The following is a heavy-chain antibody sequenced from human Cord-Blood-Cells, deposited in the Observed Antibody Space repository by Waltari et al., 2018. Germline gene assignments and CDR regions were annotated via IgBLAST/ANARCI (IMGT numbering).Heavy chain of an antibody. CDR1: GYTFTSYG. CDR3: ARGNYCSGGSCYKYYFDY. V-gene: IGHV1-18*01. J-gene: IGHJ4*02. D-gene: IGHD2-15*01. Sequence: QVQLVQSGAEVKKPGASVKVSCKASGYTFTSYGISWARQAHGQGLEWMGWISAYNGNTNYAQKLQGRVTMTTDTSTSTAYMELRSLRSYDTAVYYCARGNYCSGGSCYKYYFDYWGQGTLVTVSS. CDR2: ISAYNGNT.